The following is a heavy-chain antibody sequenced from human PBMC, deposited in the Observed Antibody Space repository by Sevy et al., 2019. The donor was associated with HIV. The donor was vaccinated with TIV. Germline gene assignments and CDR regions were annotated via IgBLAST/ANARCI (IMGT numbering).Heavy chain of an antibody. D-gene: IGHD5-18*01. CDR3: ARDRAYSALDY. CDR2: LKEDGSRL. CDR1: GIRFYGSL. Sequence: GSLKIPCLTSGIRFYGSLVTRVRPGPGKGLERIAFLKEDGSRLGYVDSVRGRFTISRENTKNSLYLQMNSLRAEDTAVYFCARDRAYSALDYWGQGTLVTVSS. J-gene: IGHJ4*02. V-gene: IGHV3-7*01.